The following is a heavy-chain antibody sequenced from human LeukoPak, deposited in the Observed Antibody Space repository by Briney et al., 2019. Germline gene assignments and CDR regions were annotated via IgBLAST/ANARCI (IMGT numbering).Heavy chain of an antibody. Sequence: SETLSLTCIVSGDSISSYYWSWIRQPHGKGLEWIGYIYHSGGTNYNPSLKSRVTISVDASKNHFSLKLSSVTAADTAVYYCASDRSLGIIDYWGQGTLVTVSS. CDR3: ASDRSLGIIDY. CDR2: IYHSGGT. V-gene: IGHV4-59*01. J-gene: IGHJ4*02. D-gene: IGHD3-16*01. CDR1: GDSISSYY.